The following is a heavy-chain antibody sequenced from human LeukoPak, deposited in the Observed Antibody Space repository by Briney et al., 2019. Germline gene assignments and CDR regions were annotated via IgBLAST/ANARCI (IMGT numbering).Heavy chain of an antibody. CDR2: IIPIFGTA. Sequence: GASVKVSCKASGGTFSSYAISWVRQAPGQGLEWMGGIIPIFGTANYAQKFQGRVTIIADKSTSTAYMELSSLRSEDTAVYYCARGSRAAPNDYWGQGTLVTVSS. J-gene: IGHJ4*02. D-gene: IGHD2-15*01. CDR1: GGTFSSYA. CDR3: ARGSRAAPNDY. V-gene: IGHV1-69*06.